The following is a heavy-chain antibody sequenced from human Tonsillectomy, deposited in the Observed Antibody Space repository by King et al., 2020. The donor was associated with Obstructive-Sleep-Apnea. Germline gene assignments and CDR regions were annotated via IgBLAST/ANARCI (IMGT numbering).Heavy chain of an antibody. V-gene: IGHV3-48*04. CDR2: ISSSSSPI. CDR1: GFTFSGYN. Sequence: VQLVESGGGLVQPGGSLRLSCAASGFTFSGYNMNWVRPAPGKGLEWGSYISSSSSPIYYADSGKGRFTISRDNPKNSLDLQMNSLRAEDTAVYYCARDLVPDAFDIWGQGTMVTVSS. D-gene: IGHD6-13*01. J-gene: IGHJ3*02. CDR3: ARDLVPDAFDI.